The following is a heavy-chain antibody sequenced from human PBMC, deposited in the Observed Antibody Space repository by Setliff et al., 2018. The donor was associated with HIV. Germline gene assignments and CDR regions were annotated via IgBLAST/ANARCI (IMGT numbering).Heavy chain of an antibody. CDR2: ISAYNGNT. Sequence: ASVKVSCKASGYTFSSYGISWVRQAPGQGVEWMGWISAYNGNTNYAQKFQGRVTMTEDTSTDTAYMELSSLRSEDTAVYYCAGRAYGSGSYFDYWGQGTLVTVSS. V-gene: IGHV1-18*01. CDR1: GYTFSSYG. D-gene: IGHD3-10*01. J-gene: IGHJ4*02. CDR3: AGRAYGSGSYFDY.